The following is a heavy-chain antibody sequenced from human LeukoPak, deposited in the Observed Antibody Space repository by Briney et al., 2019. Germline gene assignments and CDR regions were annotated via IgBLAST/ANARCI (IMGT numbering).Heavy chain of an antibody. V-gene: IGHV3-7*05. CDR1: GFTFSSYW. CDR2: IKQDGSEE. D-gene: IGHD6-6*01. J-gene: IGHJ6*02. CDR3: ARDPYSSTWSYGMDV. Sequence: GSLRLSCAASGFTFSSYWMSWVRQAPGKGLEWVANIKQDGSEEVYVDSVKGRFSISRDNAKNSLFLQMNTLRAEDTAVYYCARDPYSSTWSYGMDVWGQGTTVTVSS.